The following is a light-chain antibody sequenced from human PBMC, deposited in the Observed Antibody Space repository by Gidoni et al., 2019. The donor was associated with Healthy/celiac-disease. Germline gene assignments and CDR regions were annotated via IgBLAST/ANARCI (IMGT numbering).Light chain of an antibody. CDR1: SSDVGGYDF. CDR3: NSYAGSNNPVV. CDR2: QVN. V-gene: IGLV2-8*01. J-gene: IGLJ2*01. Sequence: QSALTQPPSASGSPGQSVTISCTGASSDVGGYDFVSWYQQHPGKAPKLIIYQVNQRPSGVPDRFSGSKSGNTASLTVSGLQAEDEADYFCNSYAGSNNPVVFGGGTKLTVL.